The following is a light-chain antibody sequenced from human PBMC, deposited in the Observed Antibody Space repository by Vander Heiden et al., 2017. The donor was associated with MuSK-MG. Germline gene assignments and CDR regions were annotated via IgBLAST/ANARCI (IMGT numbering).Light chain of an antibody. Sequence: IQMTQYPSTLSASIGDRVTITCRASQSIGSWLAWYRQKPGKAPKLLIYKASTLESGVPSRFSGSGCGSYFTLTISSRQPDDFATYYCQQFSSNSALSFGGGTKVEIK. J-gene: IGKJ4*01. CDR3: QQFSSNSALS. CDR1: QSIGSW. CDR2: KAS. V-gene: IGKV1-5*03.